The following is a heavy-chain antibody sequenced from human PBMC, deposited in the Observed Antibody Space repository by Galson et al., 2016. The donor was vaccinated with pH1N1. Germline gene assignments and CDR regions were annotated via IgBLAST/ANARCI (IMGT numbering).Heavy chain of an antibody. CDR3: ATRRGKDYSDRGGYLAY. CDR2: TIPVFGAP. Sequence: SVKVSCKASGGTFTFYAFTWVRQAPGQGLEWMGGTIPVFGAPTYAQKFQGRVTITTDDSTRTAYMELRSLGSEDTAVYYCATRRGKDYSDRGGYLAYWGQGTLVTGSS. D-gene: IGHD3-22*01. V-gene: IGHV1-69*05. CDR1: GGTFTFYA. J-gene: IGHJ4*02.